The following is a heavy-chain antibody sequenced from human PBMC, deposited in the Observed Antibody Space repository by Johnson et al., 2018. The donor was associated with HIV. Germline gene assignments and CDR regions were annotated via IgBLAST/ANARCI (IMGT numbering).Heavy chain of an antibody. J-gene: IGHJ3*02. CDR1: GFTFNNAW. Sequence: VQLVESGGGLVKPGGSLRLSCAASGFTFNNAWMSWVRQAPGKGLEWVGRIKSKTDGGTTDYAAPVKGRFSISRDDSKNTLYLQMNSLKTEDTAVYYCATGFGPAFEMWGQGTMVTVSS. CDR2: IKSKTDGGTT. CDR3: ATGFGPAFEM. V-gene: IGHV3-15*01. D-gene: IGHD3-16*01.